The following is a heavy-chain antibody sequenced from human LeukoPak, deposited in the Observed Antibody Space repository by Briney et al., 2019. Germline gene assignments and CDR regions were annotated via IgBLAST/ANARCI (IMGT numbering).Heavy chain of an antibody. CDR3: AKRGYCRGGTCFSHDAFDI. Sequence: SCKASGYTFTSYGMHWVRQAPGKGLEWVAVISYDGGNISYTDSVKGRFTISRDNSKNTLYLQMNSLRAEDTAVYYCAKRGYCRGGTCFSHDAFDIWGQGTMVTVSS. V-gene: IGHV3-30*18. D-gene: IGHD2-15*01. CDR1: GYTFTSYG. J-gene: IGHJ3*02. CDR2: ISYDGGNI.